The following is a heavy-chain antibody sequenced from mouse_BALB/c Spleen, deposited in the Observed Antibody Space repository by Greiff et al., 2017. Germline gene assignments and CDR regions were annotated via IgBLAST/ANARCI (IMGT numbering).Heavy chain of an antibody. Sequence: LQQPGSELVRPGASVKLSCKASGYTFTSYWMHWVKQRPGQGLEWIGNIYPGSGSTNYDEKFKSKATLTVDTSSSTAYMQLSSLTSEDSAVYYCTNDYGAYWGQGTLVTVSA. D-gene: IGHD2-4*01. CDR2: IYPGSGST. CDR3: TNDYGAY. V-gene: IGHV1S22*01. J-gene: IGHJ3*01. CDR1: GYTFTSYW.